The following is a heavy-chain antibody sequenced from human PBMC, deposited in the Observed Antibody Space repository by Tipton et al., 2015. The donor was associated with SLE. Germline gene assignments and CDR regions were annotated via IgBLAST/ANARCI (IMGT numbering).Heavy chain of an antibody. D-gene: IGHD3-3*01. V-gene: IGHV4-39*01. Sequence: TLSLTCTVSGGSISSSSYYWGWIRQPPGKGLEWIASIYYSGSTHYNPSLKSRVTISVDTAKNQFSLNLSSVTAADTAVYYCARLGGGDPGGYDFWSGKGYFHHWGQRTLVTVSS. J-gene: IGHJ4*02. CDR3: ARLGGGDPGGYDFWSGKGYFHH. CDR2: IYYSGST. CDR1: GGSISSSSYY.